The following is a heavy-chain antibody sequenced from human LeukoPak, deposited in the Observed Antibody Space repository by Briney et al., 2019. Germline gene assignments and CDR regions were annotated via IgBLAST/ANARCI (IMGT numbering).Heavy chain of an antibody. CDR3: ARGPKVYSGYDYYYYGMDV. Sequence: SETLSLTCTVSGGSINSGNYHWSWIRQPAGKGLEWIGRLYSSGSTKYNPSLKSRVTISVDTSKDQFSLKLSSVTAADTAVYYCARGPKVYSGYDYYYYGMDVWGQGTTVTVSS. J-gene: IGHJ6*02. CDR1: GGSINSGNYH. V-gene: IGHV4-61*02. CDR2: LYSSGST. D-gene: IGHD5-12*01.